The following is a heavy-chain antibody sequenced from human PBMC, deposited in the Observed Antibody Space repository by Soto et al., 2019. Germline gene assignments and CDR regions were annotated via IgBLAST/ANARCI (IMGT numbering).Heavy chain of an antibody. Sequence: GASVKVSCKASGYTFTSYYMHWVRQAPGQGLEWMGIINPSGGSTSYAQKFQGRVTMTRDTSTSTVYMELSSLRSEDTAVYYCARGRHTMVRGVISRIFDYWGQGTLVTVSS. D-gene: IGHD3-10*01. CDR2: INPSGGST. V-gene: IGHV1-46*03. J-gene: IGHJ4*02. CDR3: ARGRHTMVRGVISRIFDY. CDR1: GYTFTSYY.